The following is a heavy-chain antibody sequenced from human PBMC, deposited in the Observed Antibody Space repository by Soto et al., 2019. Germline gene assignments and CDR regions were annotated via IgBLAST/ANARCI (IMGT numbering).Heavy chain of an antibody. CDR3: ARPYSSGWYGGYYYYGMDV. CDR2: IHHSGST. Sequence: SETLSLTCAVSGDSITGDNWWSWVRQPPGKGLEWIGEIHHSGSTYYNPSLKSRVTISVDTSKNQFSLKLSSVTAADTAVYYCARPYSSGWYGGYYYYGMDVWGQGTTVTVSS. CDR1: GDSITGDNW. D-gene: IGHD6-19*01. J-gene: IGHJ6*02. V-gene: IGHV4-4*02.